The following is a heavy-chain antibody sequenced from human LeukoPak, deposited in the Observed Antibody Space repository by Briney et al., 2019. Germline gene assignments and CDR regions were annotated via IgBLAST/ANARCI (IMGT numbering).Heavy chain of an antibody. Sequence: GESLKISCKGSGYRFTNYWIAWVRQMPGKGLEWMGIIYPGDSDTRSSPSFQRQVTIPADKSTSTAYLQWSSLKASDTAMYYCARQNSGGYHLGLLIWGQGTMVTVSS. J-gene: IGHJ3*02. CDR3: ARQNSGGYHLGLLI. CDR2: IYPGDSDT. V-gene: IGHV5-51*01. CDR1: GYRFTNYW. D-gene: IGHD1-26*01.